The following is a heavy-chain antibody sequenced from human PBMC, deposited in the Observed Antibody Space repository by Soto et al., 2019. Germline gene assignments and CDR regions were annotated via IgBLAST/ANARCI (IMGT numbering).Heavy chain of an antibody. CDR3: ASIVGDWYFDL. CDR2: IYYSGST. Sequence: QVQLQESGPGLVKSSQTLSLTCTVSGGSISSGDYFWSWIRQPPGKGLEWIGYIYYSGSTYDTPSLIGPVIISLHTSKNRFSLDLSSVTAADTAVYYCASIVGDWYFDLWGRGTLVAVSS. D-gene: IGHD1-26*01. V-gene: IGHV4-30-4*01. J-gene: IGHJ2*01. CDR1: GGSISSGDYF.